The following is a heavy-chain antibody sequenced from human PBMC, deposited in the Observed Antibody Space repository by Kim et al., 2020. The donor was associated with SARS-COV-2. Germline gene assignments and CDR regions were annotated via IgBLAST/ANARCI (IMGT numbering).Heavy chain of an antibody. CDR2: T. Sequence: TNYNPSLKSRVTISVDTSKNQFSLKLSSVTAADTAVYYCARRGHSKPFDYWGQGTLVTVSS. D-gene: IGHD4-4*01. CDR3: ARRGHSKPFDY. V-gene: IGHV4-34*01. J-gene: IGHJ4*02.